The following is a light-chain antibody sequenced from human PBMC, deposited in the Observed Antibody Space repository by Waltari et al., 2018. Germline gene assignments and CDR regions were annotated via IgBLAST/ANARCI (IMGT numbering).Light chain of an antibody. CDR1: QSISSW. CDR3: HQYKSHGLYA. V-gene: IGKV1-5*03. J-gene: IGKJ2*01. CDR2: TSS. Sequence: IQMTQSPSTLSASVGDRVTITCRASQSISSWLAWYQQKPAKAPKLLLYTSSSLESRAPSRFSCIGSGTELTFNISSLQSDDFATYYCHQYKSHGLYAFGQGTKLDI.